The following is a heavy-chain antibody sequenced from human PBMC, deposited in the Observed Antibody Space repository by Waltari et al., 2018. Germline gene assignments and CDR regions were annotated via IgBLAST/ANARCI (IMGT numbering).Heavy chain of an antibody. Sequence: EVQLVESGGHLIQPGGSLRLSCAASSFNVSSYYMHWVRQAPGKGLEWVSLITWDGRGTYYADSVKGRFAISRDNGKDFLYLQMNSLRPEDTALYYCVKEAAGYDSLIANGLDVWGQGTTVTVSS. V-gene: IGHV3-43D*04. CDR3: VKEAAGYDSLIANGLDV. J-gene: IGHJ6*02. CDR2: ITWDGRGT. CDR1: SFNVSSYY. D-gene: IGHD3-9*01.